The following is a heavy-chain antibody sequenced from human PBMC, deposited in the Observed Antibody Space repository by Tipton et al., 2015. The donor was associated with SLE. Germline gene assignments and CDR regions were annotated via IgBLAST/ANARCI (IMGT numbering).Heavy chain of an antibody. J-gene: IGHJ4*02. CDR2: INHSGST. CDR3: ARGRLGDSQHHFDY. V-gene: IGHV4-34*01. Sequence: LRLSCAASGFSFSDYDMHWVRQAPGKGLEWIGEINHSGSTNYNPSLKSRVTISVDTSKNQFSLKLSSVTAADTAVYYCARGRLGDSQHHFDYWGQGTLVTVSS. CDR1: GFSFSDYD. D-gene: IGHD1-26*01.